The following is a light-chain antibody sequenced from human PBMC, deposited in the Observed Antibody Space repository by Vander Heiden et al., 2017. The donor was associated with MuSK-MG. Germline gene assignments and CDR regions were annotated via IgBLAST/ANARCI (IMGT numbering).Light chain of an antibody. CDR3: QQLNSYPQEVT. CDR1: QGISSY. CDR2: AAS. V-gene: IGKV1-9*01. Sequence: DIQLTQSPSFLSASVGDRVTITCRASQGISSYLAWYQQKPGKAPKLLIYAASTLQSGVPSRFSGSGSGTEFTLTISSLQPEDFATYYCQQLNSYPQEVTFGGGTKVEIK. J-gene: IGKJ4*01.